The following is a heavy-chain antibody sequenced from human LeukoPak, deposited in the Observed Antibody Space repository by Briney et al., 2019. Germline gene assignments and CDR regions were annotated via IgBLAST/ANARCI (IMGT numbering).Heavy chain of an antibody. D-gene: IGHD2-15*01. J-gene: IGHJ4*02. CDR3: ARSRPRKYCSGGSCYSNYFDY. CDR1: GFTFSSYA. V-gene: IGHV3-30*04. Sequence: GALRLSCAASGFTFSSYAMHWVRQAPGKGLEGVAVISYDGSNKYYADSVKGRFTISRDNSKNTLYLQMNSLRAEDTAVYYCARSRPRKYCSGGSCYSNYFDYWGQGTLVTVSS. CDR2: ISYDGSNK.